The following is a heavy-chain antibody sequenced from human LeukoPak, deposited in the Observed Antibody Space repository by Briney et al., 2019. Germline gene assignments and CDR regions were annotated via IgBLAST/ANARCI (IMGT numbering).Heavy chain of an antibody. CDR2: IYTSGHS. CDR1: GGSFITHY. V-gene: IGHV4-4*07. CDR3: ASSQHVYGDYVFAVEI. D-gene: IGHD4-17*01. J-gene: IGHJ3*02. Sequence: SETLSLTCTVSGGSFITHYYNWIRQPAGKGLEFIGCIYTSGHSSYNPSLKSRVTLSVDTSKNKFFPTLSSVTAADTAVYYCASSQHVYGDYVFAVEIWGRETMVTVSS.